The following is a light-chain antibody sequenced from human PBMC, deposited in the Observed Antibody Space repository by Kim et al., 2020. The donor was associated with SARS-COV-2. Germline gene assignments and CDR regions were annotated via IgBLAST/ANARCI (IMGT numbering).Light chain of an antibody. CDR2: GAS. CDR3: QQYGTSPPYT. Sequence: SPGERATLACRASQSVGSNYLAWYQQKPGQAPRLLIHGASSRATGIPDRFSGSGSGTDFTLTISRLEPEDFAVYYCQQYGTSPPYTFGQGTKLEI. V-gene: IGKV3-20*01. J-gene: IGKJ2*01. CDR1: QSVGSNY.